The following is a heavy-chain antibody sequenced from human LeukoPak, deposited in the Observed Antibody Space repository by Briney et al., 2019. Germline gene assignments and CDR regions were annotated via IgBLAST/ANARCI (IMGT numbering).Heavy chain of an antibody. Sequence: GASVKVSCKASGYTFTSYYMHWVRQAPGQGLEWMGIINPSGGSTSYAQKFQGRVTMTRDTSTSTVYMELSSLRSEDTAVYYCAREPNYDSSGYETFDYWGQGTLVTVSS. CDR3: AREPNYDSSGYETFDY. V-gene: IGHV1-46*01. D-gene: IGHD3-22*01. CDR1: GYTFTSYY. CDR2: INPSGGST. J-gene: IGHJ4*02.